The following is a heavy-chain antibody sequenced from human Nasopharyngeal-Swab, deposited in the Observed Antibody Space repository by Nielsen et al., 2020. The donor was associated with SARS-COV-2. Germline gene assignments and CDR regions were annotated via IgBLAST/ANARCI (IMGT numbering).Heavy chain of an antibody. J-gene: IGHJ6*02. CDR3: AKDRDSGDDSGEYYHYYGMDV. Sequence: GGSLRLSCAASGFTFSSYAMHWVRQAPGKGLEWVAVISYDGSNKYYADSVKGRFTISRDNSKNTLDLQMNSLRAEDTAMYYCAKDRDSGDDSGEYYHYYGMDVWGQGTSVTVSS. CDR2: ISYDGSNK. V-gene: IGHV3-30*04. D-gene: IGHD5-12*01. CDR1: GFTFSSYA.